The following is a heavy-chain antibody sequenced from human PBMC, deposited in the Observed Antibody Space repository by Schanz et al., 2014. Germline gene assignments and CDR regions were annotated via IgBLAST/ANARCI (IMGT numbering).Heavy chain of an antibody. CDR2: IATSSSTR. J-gene: IGHJ4*02. CDR1: GFTVSSDH. V-gene: IGHV3-48*04. CDR3: ARAHGNNWYGKGLDY. Sequence: EVQLVESGGGFVQPGGSLGLSCVVSGFTVSSDHMNWVRQVPGKGLEWLAYIATSSSTRHYADSVKGRVTISRDNAKNTLYLQMNSLRADDTAVYFCARAHGNNWYGKGLDYWGQGTQVTVSS. D-gene: IGHD1-1*01.